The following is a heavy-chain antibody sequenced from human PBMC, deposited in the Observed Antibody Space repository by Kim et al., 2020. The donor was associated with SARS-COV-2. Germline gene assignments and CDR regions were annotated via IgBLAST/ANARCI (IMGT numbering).Heavy chain of an antibody. V-gene: IGHV3-74*01. D-gene: IGHD3-16*02. Sequence: GGSLRLSCAASGFTFNNYPMHWVRQAPGKGLLWVSRTNSVGAGTGYADSVRGRFTISRDNANNTVYLQMNSLTADDTAFYYCAKDRAVVSHDCFFDRGG. J-gene: IGHJ2*01. CDR3: AKDRAVVSHDCFFDR. CDR2: TNSVGAGT. CDR1: GFTFNNYP.